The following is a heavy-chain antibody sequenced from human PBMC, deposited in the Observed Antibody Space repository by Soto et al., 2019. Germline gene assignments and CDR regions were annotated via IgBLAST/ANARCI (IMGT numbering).Heavy chain of an antibody. D-gene: IGHD2-15*01. CDR3: AKGGYCSGGSCYDYYYGMDV. Sequence: GGSLRLSCAASGFTFSSYAMSWVRQAPGKGLEWVSAISGSGGSTYYADSVKGRFTISRDNSKNTLYLQMNSLRAEDTAVYYCAKGGYCSGGSCYDYYYGMDVWGQGTTVTVSS. CDR1: GFTFSSYA. CDR2: ISGSGGST. J-gene: IGHJ6*02. V-gene: IGHV3-23*01.